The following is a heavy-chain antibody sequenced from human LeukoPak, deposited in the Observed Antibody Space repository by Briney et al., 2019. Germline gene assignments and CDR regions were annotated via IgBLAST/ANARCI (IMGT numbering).Heavy chain of an antibody. CDR3: VRDNSGSVVRGVLQY. CDR1: GFTFSNYA. CDR2: IWYDGSNK. V-gene: IGHV3-33*08. J-gene: IGHJ4*02. D-gene: IGHD3-10*01. Sequence: GGSLRLSCAASGFTFSNYAMSWVRQAPGKGLEWLAVIWYDGSNKYYADSVKGRFTISRDNSKNTLYLQMNSLRAEDTAVYYCVRDNSGSVVRGVLQYWGQGTLVTVSS.